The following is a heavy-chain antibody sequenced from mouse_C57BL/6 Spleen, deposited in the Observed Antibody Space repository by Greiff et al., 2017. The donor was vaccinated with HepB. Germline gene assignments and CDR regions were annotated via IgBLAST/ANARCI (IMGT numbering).Heavy chain of an antibody. CDR1: GYAFSSSW. Sequence: QVQLKESGPELVKPGASVKISCKASGYAFSSSWMNWVKQRPGKGLEWIGRIYPGDGDTNYNGKFKGKATLTADKSSSTAYMQRSSLTSEDSAVYFCGDYYGGFAYWGQGTLVTVSA. V-gene: IGHV1-82*01. CDR2: IYPGDGDT. D-gene: IGHD1-1*01. J-gene: IGHJ3*01. CDR3: GDYYGGFAY.